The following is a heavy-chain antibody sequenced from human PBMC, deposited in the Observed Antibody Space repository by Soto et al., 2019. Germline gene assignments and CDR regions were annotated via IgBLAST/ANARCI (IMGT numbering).Heavy chain of an antibody. CDR1: GGSINSGGYC. Sequence: QVQLQESGPGLVKPSQTLSLTCTVSGGSINSGGYCWSWFRQHPGKGLDWIGCISHGGSTSYNPSLKSLVTISVGTSKNQFSLKLTSVTAADTAVYYCSRGILVWGQGALITLSS. V-gene: IGHV4-31*01. CDR3: SRGILV. CDR2: ISHGGST. J-gene: IGHJ4*02. D-gene: IGHD5-18*01.